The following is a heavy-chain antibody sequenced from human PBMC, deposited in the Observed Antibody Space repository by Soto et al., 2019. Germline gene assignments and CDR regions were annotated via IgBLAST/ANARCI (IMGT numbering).Heavy chain of an antibody. CDR2: IIPSLGTP. CDR1: GGTFSSYT. V-gene: IGHV1-69*16. D-gene: IGHD3-3*01. J-gene: IGHJ4*02. Sequence: ASVKVSCKASGGTFSSYTISWVRQAPGQGLEWVGGIIPSLGTPNYAQKFQGRVTITRDTSASTAYMELSSLRSEDTAVYYCARTSGYYFYDYWGQGTLVTVSS. CDR3: ARTSGYYFYDY.